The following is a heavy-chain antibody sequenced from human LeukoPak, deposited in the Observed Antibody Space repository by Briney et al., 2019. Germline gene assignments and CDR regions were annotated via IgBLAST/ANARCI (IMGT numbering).Heavy chain of an antibody. D-gene: IGHD2-2*01. CDR3: AKGVVVAPDVTPFDY. CDR1: GLTFNNYA. J-gene: IGHJ4*02. Sequence: PGGSLRLSCAVSGLTFNNYAMSWVRQAPGKGLEWVSGISGRGASKYYADSVKGRFTISRDNSKNTLYLQMNSLRAEDTAVYYCAKGVVVAPDVTPFDYWGQGPLVTVSS. CDR2: ISGRGASK. V-gene: IGHV3-23*01.